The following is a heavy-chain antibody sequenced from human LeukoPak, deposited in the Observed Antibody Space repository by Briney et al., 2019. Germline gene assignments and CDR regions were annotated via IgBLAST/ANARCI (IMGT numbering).Heavy chain of an antibody. CDR2: ISGSGGST. V-gene: IGHV3-23*01. J-gene: IGHJ4*02. D-gene: IGHD6-19*01. Sequence: PGGSLRLSCAASGFTVSSNYMSWVRQPPGKGLEWVSAISGSGGSTYYADSVKGRFTISRDNSKNTLYLQMNSLRAEDTAVYYCAKSTSSGWYLFDYWGQGTLVTVSS. CDR1: GFTVSSNY. CDR3: AKSTSSGWYLFDY.